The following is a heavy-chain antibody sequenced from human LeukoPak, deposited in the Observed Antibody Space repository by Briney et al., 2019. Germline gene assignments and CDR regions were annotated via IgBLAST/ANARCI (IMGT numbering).Heavy chain of an antibody. CDR2: INPNSGGT. CDR3: ARGDCSACGCHGGNWFDP. Sequence: ASVKVSCRTSGYTFTGYYIHWVRQAPGQGLEWMGWINPNSGGTNYAQSFQGRVTMTRDTSSSTAHMELSRLRSDDTAVYYCARGDCSACGCHGGNWFDPWGQGTLVTVSS. J-gene: IGHJ5*02. D-gene: IGHD2-15*01. V-gene: IGHV1-2*02. CDR1: GYTFTGYY.